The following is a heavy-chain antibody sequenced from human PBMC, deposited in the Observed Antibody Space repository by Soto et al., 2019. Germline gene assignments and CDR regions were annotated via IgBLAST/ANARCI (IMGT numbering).Heavy chain of an antibody. CDR3: ATAIITGTAAGWWFDP. D-gene: IGHD1-20*01. J-gene: IGHJ5*02. CDR2: FDPEDGET. V-gene: IGHV1-24*01. CDR1: GYTLTELS. Sequence: QVQLVQSGAEVKKPGASVKVSCKVSGYTLTELSMHWVRQAPGKGLEWMGGFDPEDGETIYAQKFQGRVTMTEDTSTDTAYMELSSLRSEDTAVYYSATAIITGTAAGWWFDPWGQGTLVTVSS.